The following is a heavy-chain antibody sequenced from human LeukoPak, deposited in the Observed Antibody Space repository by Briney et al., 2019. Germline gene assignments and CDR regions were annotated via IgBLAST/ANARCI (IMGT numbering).Heavy chain of an antibody. D-gene: IGHD1-26*01. V-gene: IGHV3-33*01. J-gene: IGHJ4*02. CDR3: ARDLAGTTTDGFFDY. Sequence: GGSLRLSCAASGFTFSSYGMHWVRQAPGKGLEWVAVIWDDGSNRYYTDSVKGRSTISRDNSKNTLYLQMNSLRAEDTAVYYCARDLAGTTTDGFFDYWGQGTLVTVSS. CDR2: IWDDGSNR. CDR1: GFTFSSYG.